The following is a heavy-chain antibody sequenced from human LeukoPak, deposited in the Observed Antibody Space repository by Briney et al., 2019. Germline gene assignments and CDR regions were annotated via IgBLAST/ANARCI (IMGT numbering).Heavy chain of an antibody. CDR1: GFTFSNYW. D-gene: IGHD2-15*01. Sequence: GGSLRLSCAASGFTFSNYWMDWVRQAPGKGLEWVAKIKQDGSRKDYVDSVKGRFTISRDNAKNSLYLQMNSLRAEDTAVYYCARDPDVVGFFDYWGQGTLVTVSS. CDR3: ARDPDVVGFFDY. V-gene: IGHV3-7*03. J-gene: IGHJ4*02. CDR2: IKQDGSRK.